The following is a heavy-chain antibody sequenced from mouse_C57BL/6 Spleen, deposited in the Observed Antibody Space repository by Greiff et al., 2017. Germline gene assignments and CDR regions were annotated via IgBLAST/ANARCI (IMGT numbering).Heavy chain of an antibody. CDR1: GFNINDYY. CDR3: AFHEYDVGMAY. J-gene: IGHJ3*01. V-gene: IGHV14-2*01. D-gene: IGHD2-4*01. Sequence: VQLQQSGAELVKPGASVKLSCTASGFNINDYYMHWVKQRTGQGLEWIGRIDPEDGETKYDQNFTGKATITADTYSNTAYLQHCTLTSCDTAVYYCAFHEYDVGMAYWGQGTLVTVSA. CDR2: IDPEDGET.